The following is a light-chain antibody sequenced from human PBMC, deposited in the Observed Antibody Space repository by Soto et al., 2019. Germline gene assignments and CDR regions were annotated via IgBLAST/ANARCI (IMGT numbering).Light chain of an antibody. CDR2: SNN. CDR3: AAWDDSLSGEV. CDR1: ISNIGKNY. Sequence: QSVLTQPPSVSAAPGQKVTISCSGSISNIGKNYVSWYQQLPGTAPKLLIYSNNQRPSGVPDRFSGSKSGTSASLAISGLRSEDEADYYCAAWDDSLSGEVFGGGTKVTVL. V-gene: IGLV1-47*02. J-gene: IGLJ2*01.